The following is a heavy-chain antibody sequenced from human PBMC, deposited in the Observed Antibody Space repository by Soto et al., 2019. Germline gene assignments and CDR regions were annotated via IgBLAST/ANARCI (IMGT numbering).Heavy chain of an antibody. CDR2: ISGSGGST. Sequence: EVQLLESGGGLVQPGGSLRLSCAASGFTFSSYAMSWVRQAAGKGLEWVSAISGSGGSTYYADSVKGRFTISRDNSKNTLYLQMNSLRAEDTAVYYCATSTGTMTYLDYWGQGTLVTVSS. J-gene: IGHJ4*02. D-gene: IGHD1-7*01. V-gene: IGHV3-23*01. CDR3: ATSTGTMTYLDY. CDR1: GFTFSSYA.